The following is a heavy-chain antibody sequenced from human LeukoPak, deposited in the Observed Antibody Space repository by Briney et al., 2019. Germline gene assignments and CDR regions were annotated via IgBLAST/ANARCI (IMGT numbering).Heavy chain of an antibody. CDR3: ARDMDPYYFDY. V-gene: IGHV3-33*01. D-gene: IGHD3-10*01. J-gene: IGHJ4*02. CDR2: IWYDGSNK. CDR1: GFTFSSYG. Sequence: PGGSLRLSCAASGFTFSSYGMHWVRQAPGKGLEWVAVIWYDGSNKYYADSVKGRFTISRDNSKNTLYLRMNSLRAEDTAVYYCARDMDPYYFDYWGQGTLVTVSS.